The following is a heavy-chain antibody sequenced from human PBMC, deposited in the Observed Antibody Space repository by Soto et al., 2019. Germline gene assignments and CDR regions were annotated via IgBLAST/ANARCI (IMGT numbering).Heavy chain of an antibody. J-gene: IGHJ5*02. CDR2: INHSGIT. D-gene: IGHD3-10*01. Sequence: ETLSLTCTVSGASISSGDSFWSWIRQPPGKGLEWIGEINHSGITNYNSSLKSRVTISVDTSENQFSLKLTSVTAADTAVYYCARVIGVRGVIQTWLDPWGQGTLVTVSS. CDR1: GASISSGDSF. V-gene: IGHV4-39*07. CDR3: ARVIGVRGVIQTWLDP.